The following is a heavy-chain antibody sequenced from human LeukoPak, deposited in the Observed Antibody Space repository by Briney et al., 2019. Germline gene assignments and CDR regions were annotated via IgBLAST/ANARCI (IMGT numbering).Heavy chain of an antibody. J-gene: IGHJ4*02. V-gene: IGHV4-59*01. D-gene: IGHD4-17*01. CDR3: ASGAHGDSFDY. Sequence: PSETLSLTCTVSGGSINGYFWTWIRQPPGKGLEWIGYISYSGSTNYNPSLKSRVTISVDTSENQFSLKLSSVTAADTAVYYCASGAHGDSFDYWGQGTLVTVSS. CDR1: GGSINGYF. CDR2: ISYSGST.